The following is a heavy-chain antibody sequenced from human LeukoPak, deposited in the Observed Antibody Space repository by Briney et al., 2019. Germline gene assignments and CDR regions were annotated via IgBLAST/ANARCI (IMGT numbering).Heavy chain of an antibody. CDR1: GGSISSSSYY. V-gene: IGHV4-39*01. J-gene: IGHJ4*02. D-gene: IGHD3-9*01. Sequence: SETLSLTCTVSGGSISSSSYYWGWIRQPPGKGLEWIGSIYYSGSTYYNPSLKSRVTISVDTSKNQFSLKLSSVTAADTAVYYCARHVNRRYPYYDISPGAAGYWDQGTLVTVSS. CDR2: IYYSGST. CDR3: ARHVNRRYPYYDISPGAAGY.